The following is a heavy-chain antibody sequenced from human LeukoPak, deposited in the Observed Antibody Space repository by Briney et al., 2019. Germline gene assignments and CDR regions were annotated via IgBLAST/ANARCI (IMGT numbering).Heavy chain of an antibody. CDR1: GFTFASSW. J-gene: IGHJ3*02. CDR3: AREPGIGYAFDI. Sequence: GGSLRLSCVVSGFTFASSWMTWVRQAPGKGLEWVANIKEDGSEKHYVDSVKGRFTFSRDNAKNSLYLQMNSLRAEDTAVYYCAREPGIGYAFDIWGQGTMVTVSS. V-gene: IGHV3-7*01. D-gene: IGHD3-10*01. CDR2: IKEDGSEK.